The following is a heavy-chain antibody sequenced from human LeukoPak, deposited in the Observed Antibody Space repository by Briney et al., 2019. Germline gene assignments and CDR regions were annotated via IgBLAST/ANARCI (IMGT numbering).Heavy chain of an antibody. V-gene: IGHV1-69*13. D-gene: IGHD2-2*01. CDR2: IIPIFGTA. J-gene: IGHJ6*03. Sequence: ASVKVSCKASGGTFSSYAISWVRQAPGQGLEWMGGIIPIFGTANYAQKFQGRVTVTADESTSTAYMELSSLRSEDTAVYYCASRFVPPYCSSTSCYYYYMDVWGKGTTVTVPS. CDR1: GGTFSSYA. CDR3: ASRFVPPYCSSTSCYYYYMDV.